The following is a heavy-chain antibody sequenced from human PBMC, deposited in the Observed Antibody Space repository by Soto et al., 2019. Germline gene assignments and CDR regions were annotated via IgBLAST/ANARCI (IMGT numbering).Heavy chain of an antibody. Sequence: QVQLVQSGAEVKKPGSSVKVSCKASGGTFSSYAISWVRQAPGQGLEWMGGIIPIFGTANSAQKFQGRVTITADESTSTAYMELSSLRSEDTAVYYCARAWRGGSGSYYLRTYYYYGMDVWGQGTTVTVSS. V-gene: IGHV1-69*01. CDR2: IIPIFGTA. D-gene: IGHD3-10*01. CDR1: GGTFSSYA. CDR3: ARAWRGGSGSYYLRTYYYYGMDV. J-gene: IGHJ6*02.